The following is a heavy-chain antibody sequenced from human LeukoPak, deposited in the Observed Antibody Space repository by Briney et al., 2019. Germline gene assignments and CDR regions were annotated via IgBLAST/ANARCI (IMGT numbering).Heavy chain of an antibody. V-gene: IGHV3-20*04. Sequence: GSLRLSCAASGFIFDDHGMNWVRQTPGRGLEWVAGINWNGGYTGYVEYVKGRFTISRDNAKNSLYLQMNSLRAEDTAVYYCARGSSKNQYTSGWYYDSWGQGTLVSVSS. CDR2: INWNGGYT. D-gene: IGHD6-19*01. CDR1: GFIFDDHG. CDR3: ARGSSKNQYTSGWYYDS. J-gene: IGHJ4*02.